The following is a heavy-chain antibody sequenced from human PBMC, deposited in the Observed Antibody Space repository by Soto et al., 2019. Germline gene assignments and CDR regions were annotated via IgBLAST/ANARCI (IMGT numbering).Heavy chain of an antibody. CDR3: ARILLWFGDAFDI. J-gene: IGHJ3*02. V-gene: IGHV1-3*01. Sequence: GASVKVSCKASGYTFTGYAMHWVRQAPGQRLEWMGWINAGNGNTKYSQKFQGRVTITRDTSASTAYMELSSLRSEDTAVYCCARILLWFGDAFDIWGQGTMVTVSS. CDR1: GYTFTGYA. CDR2: INAGNGNT. D-gene: IGHD3-10*01.